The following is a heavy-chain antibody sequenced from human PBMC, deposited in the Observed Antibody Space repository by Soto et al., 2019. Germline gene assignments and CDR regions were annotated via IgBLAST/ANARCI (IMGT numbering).Heavy chain of an antibody. J-gene: IGHJ4*02. CDR2: INNGGEYI. CDR3: ARDESAGSSIRY. D-gene: IGHD6-13*01. CDR1: GSPFSSYG. Sequence: EVQVVESGGGLVKPGGSLRLSCTAPGSPFSSYGMNSVRQAPGKGLEWVASINNGGEYIYYADSVQGRFTISRDNAKNSLYLQMNSLRAEDTAVYFCARDESAGSSIRYWGQGTLVTVSS. V-gene: IGHV3-21*01.